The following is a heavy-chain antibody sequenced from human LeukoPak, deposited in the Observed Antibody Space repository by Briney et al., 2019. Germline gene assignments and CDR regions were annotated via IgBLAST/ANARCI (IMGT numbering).Heavy chain of an antibody. D-gene: IGHD6-13*01. CDR2: INTNTGNP. V-gene: IGHV7-4-1*02. CDR3: ARGYSSSWYSRDYYYYMDV. J-gene: IGHJ6*03. CDR1: GYTFNTYG. Sequence: ASVKVSCKASGYTFNTYGMNWVRQAPGQGLEWMGWINTNTGNPTYAQGFTGRFVFSLDTSVSTAYLQISSLKAEDTAVYYCARGYSSSWYSRDYYYYMDVWGKGTTVTVSS.